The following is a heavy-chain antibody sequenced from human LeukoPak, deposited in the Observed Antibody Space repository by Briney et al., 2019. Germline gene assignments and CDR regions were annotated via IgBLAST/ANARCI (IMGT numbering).Heavy chain of an antibody. J-gene: IGHJ5*02. D-gene: IGHD6-6*01. CDR1: GFTFSDYY. Sequence: PGGSLRLSCAASGFTFSDYYMSWIRQAPGKGLEWVPYISSSGSTIYYADSVKGRFTISRDNAKNSLYLQMNSLRAEDTAVYYCARERGWQLVVGEWFDPWGQGTLVTVSS. CDR3: ARERGWQLVVGEWFDP. V-gene: IGHV3-11*01. CDR2: ISSSGSTI.